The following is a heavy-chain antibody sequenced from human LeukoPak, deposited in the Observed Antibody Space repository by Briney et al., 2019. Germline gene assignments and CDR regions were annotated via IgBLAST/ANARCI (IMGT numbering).Heavy chain of an antibody. CDR1: GFTFSSYS. Sequence: PGGSLRLSCAASGFTFSSYSMNGVRQAPGKGLEWVSYISSSSSTIYCADSVKGRFTISRDNAKNSLYLQMNSLRAEDTAVYYCARALRYFDWLSTSPEYNWFDPWGQGTLVTVSS. J-gene: IGHJ5*02. V-gene: IGHV3-48*01. CDR3: ARALRYFDWLSTSPEYNWFDP. D-gene: IGHD3-9*01. CDR2: ISSSSSTI.